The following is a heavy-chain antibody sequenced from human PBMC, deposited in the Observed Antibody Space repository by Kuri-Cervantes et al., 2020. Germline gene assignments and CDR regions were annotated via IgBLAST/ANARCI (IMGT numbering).Heavy chain of an antibody. CDR2: IKHDGSEK. CDR3: AREVGGGWDFGYNFGMDV. J-gene: IGHJ6*02. CDR1: GFTFSSYW. D-gene: IGHD6-19*01. V-gene: IGHV3-7*01. Sequence: GESLKISCAASGFTFSSYWMSWVRQAPGKGLEWVANIKHDGSEKYYVDSVKGRFTISRDNAKNSLYLQMNSLRAEDTAVYYCAREVGGGWDFGYNFGMDVWGQGTLVTVSS.